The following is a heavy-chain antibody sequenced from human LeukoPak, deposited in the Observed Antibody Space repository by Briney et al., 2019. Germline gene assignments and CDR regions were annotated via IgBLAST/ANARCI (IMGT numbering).Heavy chain of an antibody. CDR2: IQRDGTNE. J-gene: IGHJ4*02. Sequence: PGESLRLSCAASGFSFSDFAMHWVRQAPGKGLEWVAFIQRDGTNEYYADSVKGRFTISRDNSKNTLWLQMYRLRAEDTAVYYCARHGSGRNYFDPLDYWGQGTLVTVSS. V-gene: IGHV3-30*02. CDR1: GFSFSDFA. D-gene: IGHD1-26*01. CDR3: ARHGSGRNYFDPLDY.